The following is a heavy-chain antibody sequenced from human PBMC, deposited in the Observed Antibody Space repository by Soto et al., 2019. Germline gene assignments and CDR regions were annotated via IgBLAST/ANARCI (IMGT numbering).Heavy chain of an antibody. CDR1: GYTPTNY. Sequence: QVPLVQSGPEVKKPGASVTVSCKTSGYTPTNYIGWVRQAPGQGLEWMGWISAYNGNRNSAQKLQGRLTITTDTSTKTAYMELRSLRSDDTAVYFCARALYRRGTYYAFDNWGQGTLVTVSS. J-gene: IGHJ4*02. CDR3: ARALYRRGTYYAFDN. D-gene: IGHD1-26*01. V-gene: IGHV1-18*01. CDR2: ISAYNGNR.